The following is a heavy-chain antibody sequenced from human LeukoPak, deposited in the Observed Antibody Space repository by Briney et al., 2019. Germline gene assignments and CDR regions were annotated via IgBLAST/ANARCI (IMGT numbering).Heavy chain of an antibody. CDR3: AREAGRGYDILTGYYFGY. V-gene: IGHV4-38-2*02. Sequence: SETLSLTCTVSGYSISSGYYWGWIRQPPGKGLEWIGSIYHSGSTYYNPSLKSRVTISVDTSKNQFSLKLSSVTAADTAVYYCAREAGRGYDILTGYYFGYWGQGTLVTVSS. CDR2: IYHSGST. J-gene: IGHJ4*02. D-gene: IGHD3-9*01. CDR1: GYSISSGYY.